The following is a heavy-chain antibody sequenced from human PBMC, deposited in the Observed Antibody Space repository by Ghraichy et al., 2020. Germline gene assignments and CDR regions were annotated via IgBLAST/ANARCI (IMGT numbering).Heavy chain of an antibody. CDR2: ISGRGDDV. CDR3: AKQPATKTHDY. J-gene: IGHJ4*02. V-gene: IGHV3-23*01. Sequence: GGSLRLSCVASGSTFSSYALSWVRQAPGKGLEWVSAISGRGDDVYYADSVKGRFTASRDNSKNTLYLQMNSLRVDDTAIYYCAKQPATKTHDYWGPGTLVTVSS. D-gene: IGHD2-2*01. CDR1: GSTFSSYA.